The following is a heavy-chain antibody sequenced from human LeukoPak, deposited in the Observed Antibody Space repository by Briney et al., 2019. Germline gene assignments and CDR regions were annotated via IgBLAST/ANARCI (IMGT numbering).Heavy chain of an antibody. Sequence: GRSLRLSCAASGFIFSHYRIHSVRQTPAKVVERVAVIQNDASTENFADSVKGRFSIARDNSKDTVFMQMNWLRVEDTAVYCCGRDLSQIVWGGVYYGGEGTLLSVSS. V-gene: IGHV3-33*01. CDR1: GFIFSHYR. CDR3: GRDLSQIVWGGVYY. CDR2: IQNDASTE. D-gene: IGHD3-16*01. J-gene: IGHJ4*02.